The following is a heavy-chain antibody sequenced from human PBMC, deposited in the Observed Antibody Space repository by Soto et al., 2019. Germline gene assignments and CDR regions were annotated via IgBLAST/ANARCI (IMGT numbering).Heavy chain of an antibody. J-gene: IGHJ2*01. V-gene: IGHV3-21*01. CDR2: ISATTTYK. CDR3: ARGSSTKTGHLSDFDL. D-gene: IGHD3-9*01. Sequence: EVQVVESGGGLVKPGGSLRLSCTASGFTFDTYTMNWLRQAPGRGLEWVSSISATTTYKYHAASVDGRFPISKNNAKKSLYRQTNSRGAEDTPEYSYARGSSTKTGHLSDFDLWGHGTLFTVSS. CDR1: GFTFDTYT.